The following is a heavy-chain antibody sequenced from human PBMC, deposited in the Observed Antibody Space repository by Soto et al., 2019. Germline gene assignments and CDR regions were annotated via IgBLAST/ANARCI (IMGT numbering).Heavy chain of an antibody. J-gene: IGHJ6*02. CDR3: ARAPWKVGYSPSYGKDV. V-gene: IGHV5-10-1*01. CDR1: GYSFTSYW. D-gene: IGHD6-13*01. Sequence: PGESLKISCKGSGYSFTSYWISWVRQMPGKGLEWMGRIDPSDSYTNYSPSFQGHVTISADKSISTAYLQWSSLKASDTAMYYCARAPWKVGYSPSYGKDVWGRGTTVPGAS. CDR2: IDPSDSYT.